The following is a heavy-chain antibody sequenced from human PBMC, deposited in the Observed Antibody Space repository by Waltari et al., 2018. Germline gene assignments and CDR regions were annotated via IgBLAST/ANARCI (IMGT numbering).Heavy chain of an antibody. CDR3: ARGGMTRFDY. D-gene: IGHD3-16*01. V-gene: IGHV3-7*03. Sequence: EVQLVESGGGLVQPGGSLRLSCAASGFPFNGYWMSWVRQAPGKGVEWVANIKHDGSEKHFGDSVKGRFTISRDNAKNSLYLETNSLRTEDTAVYYCARGGMTRFDYWGQGTLVTVSS. CDR2: IKHDGSEK. J-gene: IGHJ4*02. CDR1: GFPFNGYW.